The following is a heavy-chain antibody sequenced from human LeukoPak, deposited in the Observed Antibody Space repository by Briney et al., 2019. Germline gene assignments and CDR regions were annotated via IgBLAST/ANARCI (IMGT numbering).Heavy chain of an antibody. CDR3: AKTHNDYGDPAYFDY. Sequence: GASVKVSCKASGGTFSSYAISWVRQAPGQGLEWMGGITPIFGTANYAQKFQGRVTITADESTSTAYMELSSLRSEDTAVYYCAKTHNDYGDPAYFDYWGQGTLVTVSS. V-gene: IGHV1-69*13. CDR1: GGTFSSYA. D-gene: IGHD4-17*01. J-gene: IGHJ4*02. CDR2: ITPIFGTA.